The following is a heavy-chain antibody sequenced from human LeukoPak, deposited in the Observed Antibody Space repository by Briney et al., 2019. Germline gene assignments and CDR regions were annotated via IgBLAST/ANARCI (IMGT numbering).Heavy chain of an antibody. D-gene: IGHD2/OR15-2a*01. CDR3: ARSQRKSREYYTLDS. V-gene: IGHV4-4*02. CDR2: IRHIGST. Sequence: SETLSLTRAVSGGSINSTNWWSWVRQSPGKGLEWIGEIRHIGSTNYNPSLKSRVIISINKSKNQFSLQLSSVTAADTAIYYCARSQRKSREYYTLDSWGQGTLVTVSS. J-gene: IGHJ5*01. CDR1: GGSINSTNW.